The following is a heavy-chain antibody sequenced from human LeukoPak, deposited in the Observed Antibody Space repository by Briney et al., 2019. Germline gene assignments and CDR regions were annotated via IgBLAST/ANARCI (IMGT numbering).Heavy chain of an antibody. CDR1: GYTFTSYG. CDR3: AREGYSSSSGSRWFDP. J-gene: IGHJ5*02. D-gene: IGHD6-13*01. V-gene: IGHV1-18*01. Sequence: ASVKVSCKASGYTFTSYGISWVRQAPGQGLEWMGWISAYNGNTNYAQKLQGRVTMTTDTSTSTAYMELRSLRSDDTAVYYCAREGYSSSSGSRWFDPWGQGTLVTVSS. CDR2: ISAYNGNT.